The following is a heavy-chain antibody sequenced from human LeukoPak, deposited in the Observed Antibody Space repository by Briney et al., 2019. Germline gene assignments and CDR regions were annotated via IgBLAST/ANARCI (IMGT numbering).Heavy chain of an antibody. Sequence: GGSLRLPCAASGFIFSSYSMNWVRQAPGKGLEWVSYFGTSGSAIYYADSVKGRFTISRDNAKNSLYLQMNGLRDEDTAVYYCARDYIFAFDIWGQGTMVTVSS. CDR3: ARDYIFAFDI. J-gene: IGHJ3*02. V-gene: IGHV3-48*02. CDR1: GFIFSSYS. D-gene: IGHD3-3*02. CDR2: FGTSGSAI.